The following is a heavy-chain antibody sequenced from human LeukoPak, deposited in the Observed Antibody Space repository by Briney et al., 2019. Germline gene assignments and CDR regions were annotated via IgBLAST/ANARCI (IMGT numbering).Heavy chain of an antibody. CDR3: VRDGEVIIKPAASFPHDAFDI. CDR1: GYTFTSYY. Sequence: ASVKVSCKASGYTFTSYYMHWVRQAPGQGLERMGIINPSGGRTNYAPKFQGRVNMTRDKATSNVYMELSSLRSEDTAVYYCVRDGEVIIKPAASFPHDAFDIWGQGTMVIVSS. V-gene: IGHV1-46*01. CDR2: INPSGGRT. J-gene: IGHJ3*02. D-gene: IGHD3-10*01.